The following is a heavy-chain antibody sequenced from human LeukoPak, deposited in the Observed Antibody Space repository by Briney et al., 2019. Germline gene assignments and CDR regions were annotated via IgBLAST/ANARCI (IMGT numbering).Heavy chain of an antibody. CDR1: GFTFSDYY. D-gene: IGHD3-22*01. J-gene: IGHJ5*02. CDR3: ARGQYYDSSGYPKGYNWFDP. CDR2: ISSSGSTI. Sequence: GGSLRLSCAASGFTFSDYYMSWIRQAPGKGLEWVSYISSSGSTIYYADSVKGRFTISRDNAKNSLYPQMNSLRAEDTAVYYCARGQYYDSSGYPKGYNWFDPWGQGTLVTVSS. V-gene: IGHV3-11*01.